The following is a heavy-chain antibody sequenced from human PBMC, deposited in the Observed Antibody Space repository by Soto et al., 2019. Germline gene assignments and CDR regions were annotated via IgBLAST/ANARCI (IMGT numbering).Heavy chain of an antibody. J-gene: IGHJ4*02. CDR3: ARDLAESGRSYYFDY. V-gene: IGHV3-33*01. CDR2: IWYDGSNK. CDR1: GFTFMSYG. Sequence: QVHLVEWVGGVVQPWRSLRLSCAASGFTFMSYGMHCVRQAPGKGLEWVAVIWYDGSNKYYADSVKGRFTISRDNSKNTLYRKMNSLSAEDTAVYYCARDLAESGRSYYFDYWGQGTLVTVSS. D-gene: IGHD6-13*01.